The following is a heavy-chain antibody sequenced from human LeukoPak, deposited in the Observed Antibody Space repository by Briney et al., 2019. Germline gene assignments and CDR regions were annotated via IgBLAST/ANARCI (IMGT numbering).Heavy chain of an antibody. CDR3: ARTEGTDCSGGSCYFRY. CDR1: GYTFTSYY. Sequence: ASVKVSCKASGYTFTSYYMHWVRQAPGQGLEWMGIINPSGGCTSYAQKFQGRVTMTRDTSTSTVYMELSSLRSEDTAVYYCARTEGTDCSGGSCYFRYWGQGTLVTVSS. CDR2: INPSGGCT. J-gene: IGHJ4*02. D-gene: IGHD2-15*01. V-gene: IGHV1-46*01.